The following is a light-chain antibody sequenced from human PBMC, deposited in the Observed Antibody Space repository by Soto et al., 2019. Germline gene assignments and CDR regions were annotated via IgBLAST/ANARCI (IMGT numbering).Light chain of an antibody. J-gene: IGKJ5*01. CDR1: QSVSSSY. CDR3: QHFGGTTFT. V-gene: IGKV3-20*01. Sequence: EIVLTQSPGTLSLSPGEGATLSCRASQSVSSSYIAWYQQRPGQTPSLLIYGASTRATGIPDRFSGSGSGTHFTLTISRLEPGDFAVYYCQHFGGTTFTXGQ. CDR2: GAS.